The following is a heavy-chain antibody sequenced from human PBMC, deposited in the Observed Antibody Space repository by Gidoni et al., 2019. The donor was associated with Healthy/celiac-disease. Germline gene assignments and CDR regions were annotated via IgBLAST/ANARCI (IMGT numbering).Heavy chain of an antibody. CDR1: GGSISSSSYY. Sequence: QLQLQASGPGLVKPSETLSLTCTVSGGSISSSSYYWGWIRQPPGKGLEWIGSIYYSGSTYYNPSLKSRVTISVDTSKNQFSLKLSSVTAADTAVYYCATRVEYSSSSFSFDIWGQGTMVTVSS. J-gene: IGHJ3*02. CDR3: ATRVEYSSSSFSFDI. V-gene: IGHV4-39*01. D-gene: IGHD6-6*01. CDR2: IYYSGST.